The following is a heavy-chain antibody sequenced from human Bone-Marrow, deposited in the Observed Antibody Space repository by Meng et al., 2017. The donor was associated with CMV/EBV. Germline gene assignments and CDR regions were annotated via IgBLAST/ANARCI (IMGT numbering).Heavy chain of an antibody. CDR3: ARMGYRSSSLDY. Sequence: GESLKISCTASGFTFSRYWMTWVRQAPGKGLEWVANIKQDGGTIYYVDSVKGRFTTSRDNAKNSLYLQMNSLRVEDTAVYYCARMGYRSSSLDYWGQGTLVTVSS. CDR1: GFTFSRYW. V-gene: IGHV3-7*01. J-gene: IGHJ4*02. CDR2: IKQDGGTI. D-gene: IGHD6-6*01.